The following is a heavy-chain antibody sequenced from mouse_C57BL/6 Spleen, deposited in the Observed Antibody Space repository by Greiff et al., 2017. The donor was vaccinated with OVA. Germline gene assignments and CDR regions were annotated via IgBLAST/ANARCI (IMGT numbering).Heavy chain of an antibody. CDR2: IYPGDGDT. CDR1: GYAFSSYW. CDR3: AREARGDY. J-gene: IGHJ2*01. Sequence: VQLQQSGAELVKPGASVKISCKASGYAFSSYWMNWVKQRPGQGLEWIGQIYPGDGDTNYNGKFTGKATLTADTSSSTAYMQLSSLTSEDTAGDFCAREARGDYWGQGTTLTVSS. V-gene: IGHV1-80*01.